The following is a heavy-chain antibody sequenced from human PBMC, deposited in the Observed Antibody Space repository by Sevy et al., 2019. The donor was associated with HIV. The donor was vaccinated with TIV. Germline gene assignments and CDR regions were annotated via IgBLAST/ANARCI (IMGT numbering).Heavy chain of an antibody. D-gene: IGHD3-22*01. CDR2: LDPEDGET. Sequence: ASVKVSCKVSGYTLTELSMHWVRQPPGKGLEWMGRLDPEDGETIYAQKFLGRLTMTQDTSTDTAYMDLSGLRSEDTAVYYCATEDITMISYGLDVWGQGTTVTVSS. CDR1: GYTLTELS. CDR3: ATEDITMISYGLDV. J-gene: IGHJ6*02. V-gene: IGHV1-24*01.